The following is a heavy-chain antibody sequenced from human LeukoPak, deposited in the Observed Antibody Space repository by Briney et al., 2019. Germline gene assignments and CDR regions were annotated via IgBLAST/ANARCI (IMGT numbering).Heavy chain of an antibody. CDR2: IKQDGSEK. J-gene: IGHJ4*02. V-gene: IGHV3-7*03. CDR1: GFTFSSYW. CDR3: AGPYYDILTGMEYYFDY. Sequence: PGGSLRLSCAASGFTFSSYWMSWVRQAPGKGLEWVANIKQDGSEKYYVDSVKGRFTISRDNAKNSLYLQMNSLRAEDTAVYYCAGPYYDILTGMEYYFDYWGQGTLVTVSS. D-gene: IGHD3-9*01.